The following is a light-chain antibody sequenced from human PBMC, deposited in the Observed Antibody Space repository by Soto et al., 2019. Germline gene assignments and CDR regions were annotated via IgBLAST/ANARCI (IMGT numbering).Light chain of an antibody. V-gene: IGKV1-6*01. CDR3: LQNHNYPRT. CDR1: QDISDD. J-gene: IGKJ1*01. CDR2: GAS. Sequence: AIQITHSPPSLSASVGDRVTITCRASQDISDDVGWYQQTPGKAPKLLISGASRLQSGVPSRFSGSGSGAAFTLTITSLRPEDSATYYCLQNHNYPRTFGQGTKVDI.